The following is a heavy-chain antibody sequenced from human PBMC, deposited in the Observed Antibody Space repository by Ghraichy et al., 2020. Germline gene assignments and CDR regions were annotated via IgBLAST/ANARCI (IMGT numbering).Heavy chain of an antibody. V-gene: IGHV3-21*01. CDR2: ISSSSSYI. CDR1: GFTFSSYS. J-gene: IGHJ5*02. Sequence: GGSLRLSCAASGFTFSSYSMNWVRQAPGKGLEWVSSISSSSSYIYYADSVKGRFTISRDNAKNSLYLQMNSLRAEDTAVYYCARDKVGSSGWFQPLQYNWFDPWGQGTLVTVSS. CDR3: ARDKVGSSGWFQPLQYNWFDP. D-gene: IGHD6-19*01.